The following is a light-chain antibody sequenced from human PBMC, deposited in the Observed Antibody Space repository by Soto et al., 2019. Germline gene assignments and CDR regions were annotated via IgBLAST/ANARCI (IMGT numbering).Light chain of an antibody. CDR1: SSNVGNNF. CDR3: GTWETKLSAVV. V-gene: IGLV1-51*01. J-gene: IGLJ2*01. Sequence: QSVLTQPPSVSAAPGQKVTISCSGSSSNVGNNFVSWYQQFPGTAPKLLIFDNNQRPSGIPDRFFGSKSGTSATLAITGPQTGDEAVYYCGTWETKLSAVVFGGGTKLTVL. CDR2: DNN.